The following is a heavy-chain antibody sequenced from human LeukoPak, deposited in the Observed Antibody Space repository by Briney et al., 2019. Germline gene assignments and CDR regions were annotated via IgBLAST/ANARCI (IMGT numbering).Heavy chain of an antibody. CDR3: AANYFDSSAHY. D-gene: IGHD3-22*01. CDR2: IYHSGSA. Sequence: PSETLSLTCTVSGGSISSSSYYWGWIRQPPGTGLEWIGNIYHSGSAYYNPSLKSRVTISADTSKNQFSLKLSSVTAADTAVYYCAANYFDSSAHYWGQGTLVTVSS. J-gene: IGHJ4*02. V-gene: IGHV4-39*07. CDR1: GGSISSSSYY.